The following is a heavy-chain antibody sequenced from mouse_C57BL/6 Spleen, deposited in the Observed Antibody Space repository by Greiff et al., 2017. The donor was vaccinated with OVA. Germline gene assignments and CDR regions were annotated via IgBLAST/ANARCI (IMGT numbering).Heavy chain of an antibody. CDR3: TTDSSRSTRGY. D-gene: IGHD2-1*01. CDR2: IDPENGDT. CDR1: GFNIKDDY. Sequence: EVKLQESGAELVRPGASVKLSCTASGFNIKDDYMHWVKQRPEQGLEWIGWIDPENGDTEYASKFQGKATITADTSSNTAYLQLSSLTSEDTAVYYCTTDSSRSTRGYWGQGTTLTVSS. V-gene: IGHV14-4*01. J-gene: IGHJ2*01.